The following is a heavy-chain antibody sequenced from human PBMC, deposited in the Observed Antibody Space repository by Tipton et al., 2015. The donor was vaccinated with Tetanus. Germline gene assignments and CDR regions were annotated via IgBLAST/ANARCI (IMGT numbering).Heavy chain of an antibody. CDR2: IYFSGST. CDR3: ARDQARGARGWNYFDC. D-gene: IGHD1-26*01. CDR1: GGSIGRGGYY. Sequence: TLSLTCTVSGGSIGRGGYYWSWIRQHPGKGLEWIGDIYFSGSTYYNPSLKSRVTILVDTSKNQFSLKLKSVTAADPAVYYCARDQARGARGWNYFDCWGQGTLVTVSS. J-gene: IGHJ4*02. V-gene: IGHV4-31*03.